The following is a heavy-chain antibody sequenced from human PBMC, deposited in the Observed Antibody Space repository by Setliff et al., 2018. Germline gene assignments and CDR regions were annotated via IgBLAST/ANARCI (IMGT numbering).Heavy chain of an antibody. CDR3: ARAPAYVGNLMVVVTTEGYYFDS. J-gene: IGHJ4*02. Sequence: ASVKVSCKASGYTFTSYDINWARQATGQGLEWMGWMNPNSGNTGYAQKFHGRVTMTRNTSISTAYMELNSLRPEDTAVYFCARAPAYVGNLMVVVTTEGYYFDSWGQGTLVTVSS. CDR2: MNPNSGNT. CDR1: GYTFTSYD. D-gene: IGHD3-22*01. V-gene: IGHV1-8*01.